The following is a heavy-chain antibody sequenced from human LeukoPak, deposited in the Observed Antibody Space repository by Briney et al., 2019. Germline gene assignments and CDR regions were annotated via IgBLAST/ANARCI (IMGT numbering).Heavy chain of an antibody. V-gene: IGHV1-69-2*01. D-gene: IGHD3-22*01. J-gene: IGHJ4*02. Sequence: GASVKVSCKASGYTFTDYYMHWVQQAPGKGLEWMGRVDPEDGETIYAEKFQGRVTITADTSTDTAYMELSSLRSEDTAVYYCATDGYDSSGYSGYWGQGTLVTVSS. CDR2: VDPEDGET. CDR1: GYTFTDYY. CDR3: ATDGYDSSGYSGY.